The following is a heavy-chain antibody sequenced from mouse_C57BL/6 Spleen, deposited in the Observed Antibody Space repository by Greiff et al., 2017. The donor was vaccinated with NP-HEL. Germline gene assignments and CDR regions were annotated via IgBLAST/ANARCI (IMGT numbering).Heavy chain of an antibody. D-gene: IGHD1-1*01. CDR2: IDPSDSYT. V-gene: IGHV1-50*01. CDR3: ARRGYYGSSYVRWYFDV. CDR1: GYTFTSYW. Sequence: LQQPGAELVKPGASVKLSCKASGYTFTSYWMQWVKQRPGQGLEWIGEIDPSDSYTNYNQKFKGKATLTVDTSSSTAYMQLSSLTSEDSAVYYCARRGYYGSSYVRWYFDVWGTGTTVTVSS. J-gene: IGHJ1*03.